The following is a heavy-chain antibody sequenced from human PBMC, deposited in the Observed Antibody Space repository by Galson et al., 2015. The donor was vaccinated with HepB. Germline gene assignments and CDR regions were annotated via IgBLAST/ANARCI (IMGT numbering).Heavy chain of an antibody. CDR3: ARGREYCSGGSCYPRVDAFEI. D-gene: IGHD2-15*01. J-gene: IGHJ3*02. CDR2: ISSSSSYT. V-gene: IGHV3-11*06. Sequence: SLRLSCAASGFTFSDYYMSWIRQAPGKGLEWVSYISSSSSYTNYADSVKGRFTISRDNAKNSLYLQMNSLRAEDTAVYYCARGREYCSGGSCYPRVDAFEIWGQGTMVTVSS. CDR1: GFTFSDYY.